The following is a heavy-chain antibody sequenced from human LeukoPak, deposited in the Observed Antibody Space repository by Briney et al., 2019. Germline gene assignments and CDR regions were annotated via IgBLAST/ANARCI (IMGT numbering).Heavy chain of an antibody. CDR3: ASIRGNGDFSLVFDY. D-gene: IGHD4-17*01. CDR1: GGSISSGSYY. V-gene: IGHV4-61*01. Sequence: SETLSLTCTVSGGSISSGSYYWSWIRQPPGKGLEWIGYIYYSGSTNYNPSLKSRVTISVDTSKNQFSLKLSSVTAADTAVYYCASIRGNGDFSLVFDYWGQGTLVTVSS. CDR2: IYYSGST. J-gene: IGHJ4*02.